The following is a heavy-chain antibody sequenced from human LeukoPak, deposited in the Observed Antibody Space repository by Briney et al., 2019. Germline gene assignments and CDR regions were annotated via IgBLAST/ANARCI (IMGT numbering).Heavy chain of an antibody. CDR1: GGSISSHY. CDR3: ARDRSVTAGYYYMDV. V-gene: IGHV4-4*07. D-gene: IGHD5/OR15-5a*01. J-gene: IGHJ6*03. Sequence: SETLSLTCTVSGGSISSHYWSWIRQPAGKGLEWIGRIYTSGSTNYNPSLKSRVTMSVDTSKNQFSLKLSSVTAADTAVYYCARDRSVTAGYYYMDVWGKGTTVTVSS. CDR2: IYTSGST.